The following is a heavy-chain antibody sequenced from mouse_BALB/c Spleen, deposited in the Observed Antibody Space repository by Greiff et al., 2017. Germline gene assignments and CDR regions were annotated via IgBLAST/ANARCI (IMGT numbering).Heavy chain of an antibody. CDR1: GFTFSSYA. CDR2: ISSGGST. J-gene: IGHJ2*01. D-gene: IGHD2-4*01. Sequence: EVQRVESGGGLVKPGGSLKLSCAASGFTFSSYAMSWVRQTPEKRLEWVASISSGGSTYYPDSVKGRFTISRDNARNILYLQMSSLRSEDTAMYYCARGGIKGYFDYWGQGTTLTVSS. V-gene: IGHV5-6-5*01. CDR3: ARGGIKGYFDY.